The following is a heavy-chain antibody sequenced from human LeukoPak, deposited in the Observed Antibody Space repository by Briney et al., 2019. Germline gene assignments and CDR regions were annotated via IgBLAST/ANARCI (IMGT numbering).Heavy chain of an antibody. Sequence: GGSLRLSCAASGSTFSSYSMNWVRQAPGKGLEWVSYISSSGSTIYYADSVKGRFTISRDNAKNSLYLQMNSLRAEDTAVYYCARVDCSSTSCRYYYYYYYMDVWGKGTTVTVSS. J-gene: IGHJ6*03. V-gene: IGHV3-48*04. CDR3: ARVDCSSTSCRYYYYYYYMDV. CDR2: ISSSGSTI. D-gene: IGHD2-2*01. CDR1: GSTFSSYS.